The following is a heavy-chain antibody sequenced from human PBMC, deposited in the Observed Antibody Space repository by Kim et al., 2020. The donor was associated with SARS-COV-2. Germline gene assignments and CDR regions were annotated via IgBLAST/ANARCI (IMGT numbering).Heavy chain of an antibody. CDR3: AKVWLTGPLAGMDV. CDR2: ISYDGSNK. D-gene: IGHD7-27*01. CDR1: GFTFSSYG. J-gene: IGHJ6*02. Sequence: GGSLRLSCAASGFTFSSYGMHWVRQAPGKGLEWVAVISYDGSNKYYADSVKGRFTISRDNSKNTLYLQMNSLRAEDTAVYYCAKVWLTGPLAGMDVWGQGTTVTVSS. V-gene: IGHV3-30*18.